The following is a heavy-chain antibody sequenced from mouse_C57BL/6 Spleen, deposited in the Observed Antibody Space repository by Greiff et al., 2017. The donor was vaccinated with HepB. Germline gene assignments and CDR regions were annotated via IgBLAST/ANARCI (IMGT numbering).Heavy chain of an antibody. CDR3: AIPRLGRFDY. Sequence: QVQLKQSGPELVKPGASVKISCKASGYAFSSSWMNWVKQRPGKGLEWIGRIYPGDGDTNYNGKFKGKATLTADKSSSTAYMQLSSLTSEDSAVYFCAIPRLGRFDYWGQGTTLTVSS. CDR1: GYAFSSSW. D-gene: IGHD4-1*01. J-gene: IGHJ2*01. V-gene: IGHV1-82*01. CDR2: IYPGDGDT.